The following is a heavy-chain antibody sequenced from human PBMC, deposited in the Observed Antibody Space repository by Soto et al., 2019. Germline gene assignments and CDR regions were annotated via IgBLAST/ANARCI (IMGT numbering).Heavy chain of an antibody. D-gene: IGHD3-10*01. V-gene: IGHV3-33*01. CDR3: ARDPEIYGSGSYYREEDYYGMDV. CDR1: GFTFSSYG. J-gene: IGHJ6*02. CDR2: IWYDGSNK. Sequence: GGSLRLSCAASGFTFSSYGMHWVRQAPGKGLEWVAVIWYDGSNKYYADSVKGRFTISRDNSKNTLYLQMNSLRAEDTAVYYCARDPEIYGSGSYYREEDYYGMDVWGQGTTVTVSS.